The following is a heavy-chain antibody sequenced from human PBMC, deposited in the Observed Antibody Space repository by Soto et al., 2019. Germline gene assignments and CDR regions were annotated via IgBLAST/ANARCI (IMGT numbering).Heavy chain of an antibody. Sequence: SETLSLTCAVSGGSFTGNYRSWIRQPPGKGLEWIGEVNDSGSTNFNPSLKSRVTISVDTSKKQFTLKLTSVTAADTAVYYCATDSATSYFGMDVWGHGTTVTVSS. CDR1: GGSFTGNY. J-gene: IGHJ6*02. CDR2: VNDSGST. V-gene: IGHV4-34*01. CDR3: ATDSATSYFGMDV. D-gene: IGHD1-26*01.